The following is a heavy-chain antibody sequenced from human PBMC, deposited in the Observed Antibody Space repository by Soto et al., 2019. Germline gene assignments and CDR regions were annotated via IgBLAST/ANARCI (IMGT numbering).Heavy chain of an antibody. CDR1: GYTFTTYG. Sequence: SGAEVKKPGASVKVSCKASGYTFTTYGMSWVRQAPGQGLDWMGWISTYNGNTKYAERLQGRVTMTTDTTTSTAYMELRSLTSDDTAVYYCARGPTDYYDNSGNYFLDYWGQGTLVTVSS. V-gene: IGHV1-18*01. CDR3: ARGPTDYYDNSGNYFLDY. D-gene: IGHD3-22*01. J-gene: IGHJ4*02. CDR2: ISTYNGNT.